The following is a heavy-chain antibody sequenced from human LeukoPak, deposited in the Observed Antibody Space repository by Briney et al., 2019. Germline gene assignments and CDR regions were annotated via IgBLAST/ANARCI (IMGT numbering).Heavy chain of an antibody. CDR3: ARDKIVGATHFDY. Sequence: GGSLRLSCAASGLTFSSYWMHWVRQAPGKGLVWVSRTNSDGSSTSYADSVKGRFTTSRDNAKNSLYLQMNSLRAEDTAVYYCARDKIVGATHFDYWGQGTLVTVSS. J-gene: IGHJ4*02. CDR2: TNSDGSST. CDR1: GLTFSSYW. V-gene: IGHV3-74*01. D-gene: IGHD1-26*01.